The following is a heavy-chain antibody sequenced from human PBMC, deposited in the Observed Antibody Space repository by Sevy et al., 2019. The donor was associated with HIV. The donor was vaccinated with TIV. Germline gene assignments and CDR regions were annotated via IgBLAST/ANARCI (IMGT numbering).Heavy chain of an antibody. CDR3: ARDTREGCSTTNCYSWFAP. D-gene: IGHD2-2*01. V-gene: IGHV3-74*01. CDR2: INNDGSGA. Sequence: GGCLRLSCATSGFTFSSYWMHWVRQVPGKGLVWVSRINNDGSGAYYADSVKGRFSISRDNAKNTLYLQMNSLRAEDTAVYYCARDTREGCSTTNCYSWFAPWGQGALVTVSS. J-gene: IGHJ5*02. CDR1: GFTFSSYW.